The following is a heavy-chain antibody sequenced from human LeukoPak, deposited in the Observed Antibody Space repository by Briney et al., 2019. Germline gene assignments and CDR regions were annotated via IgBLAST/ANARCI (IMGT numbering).Heavy chain of an antibody. V-gene: IGHV4-59*08. CDR2: IYYSGST. CDR1: GGSISSYY. Sequence: SETLSLTCTVSGGSISSYYWSWIRQPPGKGLEWIGYIYYSGSTNYNPSLKCRVTISVDTSKNQFSLKLSSVTAADTAVYYCARSVAATPVRYYYYGMDVWGQGTTVTVSS. CDR3: ARSVAATPVRYYYYGMDV. J-gene: IGHJ6*02. D-gene: IGHD2-15*01.